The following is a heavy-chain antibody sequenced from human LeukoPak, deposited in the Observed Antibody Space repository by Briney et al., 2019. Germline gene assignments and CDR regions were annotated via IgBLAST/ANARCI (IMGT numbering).Heavy chain of an antibody. V-gene: IGHV1-8*01. D-gene: IGHD3-10*01. CDR1: GYTFTSYD. J-gene: IGHJ4*02. CDR2: MNPNSGNT. Sequence: ASVKVSCKASGYTFTSYDINWVRQATGQGLEWMGWMNPNSGNTGYAQKFQGRVTMTRNTSISTAYMELSSLRSEDTAVYYCARGKGYHYPPNFDYWGQGTLVTVSS. CDR3: ARGKGYHYPPNFDY.